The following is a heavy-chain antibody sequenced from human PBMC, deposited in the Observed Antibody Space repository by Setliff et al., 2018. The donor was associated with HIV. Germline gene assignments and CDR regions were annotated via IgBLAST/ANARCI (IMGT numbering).Heavy chain of an antibody. D-gene: IGHD2-15*01. CDR2: IYYSGST. V-gene: IGHV4-39*07. CDR3: ERDYWIPGRWFDP. J-gene: IGHJ5*02. CDR1: GGSISSSSYY. Sequence: SETLSLTCTVSGGSISSSSYYWGWIRQPPGKGLEWIGSIYYSGSTYYNPSLKSRVTVSVDTSKNQFSLKLSSVTAADTAVYYCERDYWIPGRWFDPWGQGTLVTVSS.